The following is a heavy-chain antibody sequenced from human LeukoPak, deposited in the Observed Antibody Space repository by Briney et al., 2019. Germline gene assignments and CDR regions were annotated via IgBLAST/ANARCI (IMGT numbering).Heavy chain of an antibody. CDR1: GGSISSGGYY. D-gene: IGHD5-12*01. Sequence: SQTLSLTCTVSGGSISSGGYYWSWIRQHPGKGLEWIGYIYYSGSTYYNPSLRSRVTMSVDTSKNQFSLKMSSVTAADTAVYYCARGDIVARGYYFEYWGQGALVTVSS. J-gene: IGHJ4*02. CDR3: ARGDIVARGYYFEY. CDR2: IYYSGST. V-gene: IGHV4-31*03.